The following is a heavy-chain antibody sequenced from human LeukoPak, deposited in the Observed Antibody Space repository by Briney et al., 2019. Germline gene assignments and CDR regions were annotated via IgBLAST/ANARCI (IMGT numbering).Heavy chain of an antibody. CDR1: GYTLTELS. V-gene: IGHV1-24*01. Sequence: ASVKVSCKVSGYTLTELSMHWVRQAPGKGLEWMGGFDPEDGETIYAQKFQGRVTMTEDTSTDTAYMELSSLRSEDTAVYYCATDADGPTGYSSGWRQIWGQGTMVTVSS. D-gene: IGHD6-19*01. CDR2: FDPEDGET. J-gene: IGHJ3*02. CDR3: ATDADGPTGYSSGWRQI.